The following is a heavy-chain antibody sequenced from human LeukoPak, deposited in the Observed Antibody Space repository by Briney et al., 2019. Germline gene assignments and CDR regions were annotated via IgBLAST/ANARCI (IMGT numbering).Heavy chain of an antibody. CDR3: ARGSSLSAAGPP. CDR1: GGSISSGSYY. Sequence: SETLSLTCTVSGGSISSGSYYWSWIRQPAGKGLEWIGRIYTSGSTNYNPPLKSRVTISVDTSKNQFSLKLSSVTAADTAVYYCARGSSLSAAGPPWGQGTLVTVSS. J-gene: IGHJ5*02. CDR2: IYTSGST. V-gene: IGHV4-61*02. D-gene: IGHD6-13*01.